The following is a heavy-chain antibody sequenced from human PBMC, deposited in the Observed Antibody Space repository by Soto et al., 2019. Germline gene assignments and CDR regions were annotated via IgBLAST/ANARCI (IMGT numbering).Heavy chain of an antibody. D-gene: IGHD1-1*01. CDR1: GFTFSADW. V-gene: IGHV3-7*03. CDR3: ARYKFPNGLDL. J-gene: IGHJ6*02. CDR2: MKPDETEG. Sequence: EVQLVESGGGLVQPGGSLRLSCLLSGFTFSADWMGWVRQAPGKELEWVANMKPDETEGYYVDSVRGRFNISRDGAENSLHLQMNSLRVEDTALYYCARYKFPNGLDLWGQGTTVTVSS.